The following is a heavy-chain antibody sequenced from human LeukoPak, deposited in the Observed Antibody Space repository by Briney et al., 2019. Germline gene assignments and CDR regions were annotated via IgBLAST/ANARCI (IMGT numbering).Heavy chain of an antibody. J-gene: IGHJ4*02. CDR3: AKATRRTAVAGTGFDY. D-gene: IGHD6-19*01. CDR2: ISGSGGST. V-gene: IGHV3-23*01. CDR1: GFTFSSYA. Sequence: GSLRLSCAASGFTFSSYAMSWVRQAPGKGLEWVSVISGSGGSTYYADSVRGRFTISRDNSKNTLYLQMNSLRAEGTAVYYCAKATRRTAVAGTGFDYWGQGTLVTVSS.